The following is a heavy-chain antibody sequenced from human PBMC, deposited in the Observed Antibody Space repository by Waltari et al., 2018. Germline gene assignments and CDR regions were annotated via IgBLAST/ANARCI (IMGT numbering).Heavy chain of an antibody. CDR3: VKKIDTVCGDLIMDGAFDY. V-gene: IGHV3-9*01. CDR2: INWNSGSI. J-gene: IGHJ4*02. Sequence: EVQLVESGGGLVQPGRSLRLSCAASGFIFDDYAMHWVRQAPGKGLEWVAGINWNSGSIVYADSVKGRFMLSRDNARNSLYLQMNSLRPEDTAVYYCVKKIDTVCGDLIMDGAFDYWGQGTLVTVSS. CDR1: GFIFDDYA. D-gene: IGHD3-3*01.